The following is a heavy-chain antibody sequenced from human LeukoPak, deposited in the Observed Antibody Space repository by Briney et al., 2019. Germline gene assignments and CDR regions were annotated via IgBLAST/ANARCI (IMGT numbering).Heavy chain of an antibody. CDR2: INHSGST. J-gene: IGHJ6*02. CDR3: ARGRGSHMWGRGVIITRPLDV. Sequence: PSETLSLTCAVYGGSFSGYYWSWIRQPPGKGLEWIGEINHSGSTNYNPSLKSRVTISVDTSKNQFSLKLSSVTAADTAVYYCARGRGSHMWGRGVIITRPLDVWGQGTTVTVSS. CDR1: GGSFSGYY. D-gene: IGHD3-10*01. V-gene: IGHV4-34*01.